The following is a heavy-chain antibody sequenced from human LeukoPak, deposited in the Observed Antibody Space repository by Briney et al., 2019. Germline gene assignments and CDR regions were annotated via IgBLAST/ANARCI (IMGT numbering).Heavy chain of an antibody. D-gene: IGHD3-10*01. CDR3: ASYGSGSYRFDP. J-gene: IGHJ5*02. Sequence: SETLSLTCTVSGGSISSGNYYWSWIRQHPGKGLEWIGYIHHSGSTYYNPSLKSLVIISVDTSKNQFSLKLNSVTAADTAVYYCASYGSGSYRFDPWGQGTLVTVSS. V-gene: IGHV4-31*01. CDR2: IHHSGST. CDR1: GGSISSGNYY.